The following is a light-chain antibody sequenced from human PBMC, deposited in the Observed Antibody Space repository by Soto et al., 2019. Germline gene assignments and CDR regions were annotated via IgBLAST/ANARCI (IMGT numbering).Light chain of an antibody. CDR1: QSFDSKY. J-gene: IGKJ2*01. Sequence: EIVLRQSPGTLSLSPGERATLSCRASQSFDSKYLAWYQQRPGQPPRLLIYSASSRATGIPDRFSGSGSGTDHTLTISRLEPEDVAVYYCHQYGGSPLTFGQGTKLEIK. CDR2: SAS. CDR3: HQYGGSPLT. V-gene: IGKV3-20*01.